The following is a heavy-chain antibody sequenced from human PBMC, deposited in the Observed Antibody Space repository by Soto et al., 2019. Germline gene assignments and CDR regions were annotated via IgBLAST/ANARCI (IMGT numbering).Heavy chain of an antibody. CDR1: GYSISSGYY. D-gene: IGHD2-2*01. J-gene: IGHJ6*02. V-gene: IGHV4-38-2*01. Sequence: QVQLQESGPGLVKPSETLSLTCAVSGYSISSGYYWGWIRQPPGKGLEWIGSIYHSGSTNYNPSLKSRVTISVDKSKNQFSLKLSSVTAADTAVYYCARYCSSFSPCDYGMDVWGQGTTVTVSS. CDR3: ARYCSSFSPCDYGMDV. CDR2: IYHSGST.